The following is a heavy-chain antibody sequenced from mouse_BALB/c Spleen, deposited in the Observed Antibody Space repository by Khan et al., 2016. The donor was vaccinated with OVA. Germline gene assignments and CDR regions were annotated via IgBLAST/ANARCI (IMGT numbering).Heavy chain of an antibody. CDR2: ISTYSGST. CDR1: GYTFTDYA. Sequence: QVQLKQSGPELVRPGVSVKISCKGSGYTFTDYAMYWVKQSHAQSLEWIGLISTYSGSTNYNQKFKGKVTMTVDKSSSAAYMELARLTSEDSALYYGARPAYDGYYDYWGQGTTLTVSS. D-gene: IGHD2-3*01. V-gene: IGHV1S137*01. CDR3: ARPAYDGYYDY. J-gene: IGHJ2*01.